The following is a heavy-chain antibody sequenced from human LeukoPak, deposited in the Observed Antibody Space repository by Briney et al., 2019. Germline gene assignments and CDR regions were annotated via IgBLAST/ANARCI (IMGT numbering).Heavy chain of an antibody. CDR1: GFTFSSFE. V-gene: IGHV3-30*03. Sequence: SGGSLRLSCAASGFTFSSFEMKWVRQAPGKGLEWVAVISDAGNNKYFADSVKGRFTVSRDNSKNTVYLQMNSLTIDDTAVYYCTRDLGSGYFSGFQFYFDYWGQGTLVTVSS. J-gene: IGHJ4*02. CDR2: ISDAGNNK. CDR3: TRDLGSGYFSGFQFYFDY. D-gene: IGHD3-22*01.